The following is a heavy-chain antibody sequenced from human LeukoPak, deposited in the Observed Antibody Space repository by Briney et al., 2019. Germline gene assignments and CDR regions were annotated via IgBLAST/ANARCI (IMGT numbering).Heavy chain of an antibody. D-gene: IGHD6-19*01. J-gene: IGHJ6*03. CDR2: SSSSSSTI. CDR3: ARSPYTVAGTPLYYYYYMDV. V-gene: IGHV3-48*01. CDR1: GFTFSSYS. Sequence: PGGSLRLSCAASGFTFSSYSMNWVRQAPGKGLEWVSHSSSSSSTIYYADSVKGRFTISRDNAKNSLYLQMNSLRAEDTAVYYCARSPYTVAGTPLYYYYYMDVWGKGTTVTVSS.